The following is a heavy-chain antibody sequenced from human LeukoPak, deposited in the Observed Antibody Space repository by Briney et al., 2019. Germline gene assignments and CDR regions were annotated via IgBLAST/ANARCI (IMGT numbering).Heavy chain of an antibody. CDR2: IRYDGSNK. Sequence: GGSLRLSCAASGFTFSSYAMHWVRQAPGKGLEWVTCIRYDGSNKYYADSVKGRFTISRDNSKNTLYLQMNSLRAEDTAVYYCAKGSKEVLFTRDHYMDVWGKGTTVTISS. D-gene: IGHD3-3*01. V-gene: IGHV3-30*02. J-gene: IGHJ6*03. CDR3: AKGSKEVLFTRDHYMDV. CDR1: GFTFSSYA.